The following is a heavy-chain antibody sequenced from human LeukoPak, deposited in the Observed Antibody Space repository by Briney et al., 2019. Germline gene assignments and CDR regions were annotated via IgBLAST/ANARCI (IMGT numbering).Heavy chain of an antibody. D-gene: IGHD3-10*01. CDR2: IDPSDSYT. V-gene: IGHV5-10-1*01. CDR3: ARRDGFGAIDFAFDI. CDR1: GYSFTNYW. Sequence: GESLKISCKGSGYSFTNYWITWVRQMPGKGLEWMGRIDPSDSYTNYSPSFQGHVTISADKSISTAYLQWSGLKASDTAMYYCARRDGFGAIDFAFDIWGQGTMVTVSS. J-gene: IGHJ3*02.